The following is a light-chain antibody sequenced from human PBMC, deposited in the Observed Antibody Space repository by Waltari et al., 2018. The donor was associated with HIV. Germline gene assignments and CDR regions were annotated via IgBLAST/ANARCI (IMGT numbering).Light chain of an antibody. CDR1: SSDVGASNY. Sequence: QSALPQPASVSGLPGQSITISCTGTSSDVGASNYFSWYQQHPGKAPKLMIYDVSNRPSGVSNRFSGSKSGNTASLTISGLQAEDEADYYCSSYTSSSTWVFGGGTKLTVL. J-gene: IGLJ3*02. V-gene: IGLV2-14*03. CDR2: DVS. CDR3: SSYTSSSTWV.